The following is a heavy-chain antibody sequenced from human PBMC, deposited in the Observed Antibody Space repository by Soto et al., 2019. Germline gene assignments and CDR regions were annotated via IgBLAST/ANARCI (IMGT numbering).Heavy chain of an antibody. CDR1: GLTFSDCN. CDR3: ARITLIHYYDSSGYVRGYDAFDI. D-gene: IGHD3-22*01. V-gene: IGHV3-11*01. J-gene: IGHJ3*02. Sequence: GGSLRLSCVASGLTFSDCNMSWIRQAPGKGLEWASYISSSGSTKHYADSVKGRLTIARDNAKNSLYLQMNSLRVEDTAVYYCARITLIHYYDSSGYVRGYDAFDIWGQGTMVTVSS. CDR2: ISSSGSTK.